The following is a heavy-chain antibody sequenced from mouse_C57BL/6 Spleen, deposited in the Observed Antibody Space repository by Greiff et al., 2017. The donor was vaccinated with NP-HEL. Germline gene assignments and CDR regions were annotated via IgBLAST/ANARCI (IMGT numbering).Heavy chain of an antibody. CDR2: IDPANGNT. CDR1: GFNIKNTY. CDR3: ARLNYEGAYFDY. V-gene: IGHV14-3*01. J-gene: IGHJ2*01. Sequence: EVQRVESVAELVRPGASVKLSCTASGFNIKNTYMHWVKQRPEQGLEWIGRIDPANGNTKYAPKFQGKATITADTSSNTAYLQLSSLTSEDTAIYYWARLNYEGAYFDYWGQGTTLTVSS. D-gene: IGHD2-4*01.